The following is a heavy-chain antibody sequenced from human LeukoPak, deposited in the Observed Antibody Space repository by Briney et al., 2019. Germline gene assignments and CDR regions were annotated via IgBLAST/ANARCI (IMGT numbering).Heavy chain of an antibody. V-gene: IGHV3-66*01. CDR2: IYSGGST. Sequence: GGSLRLSCAASGFTVSSNYMSWVRQAPGKGLEWVSVIYSGGSTYYADSVKGRFTISRDNSKNTLYLQMNSLRAEDTAVYYCASGFGSYWYAFDIWGQGTMVTVSS. J-gene: IGHJ3*02. CDR1: GFTVSSNY. D-gene: IGHD1-26*01. CDR3: ASGFGSYWYAFDI.